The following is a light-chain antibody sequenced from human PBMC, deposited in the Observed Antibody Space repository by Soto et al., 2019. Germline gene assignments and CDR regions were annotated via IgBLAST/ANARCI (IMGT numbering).Light chain of an antibody. Sequence: QSALTQPPSASGSPGQSVTISCTGTSSDVGAYKYVSWYQQYPGKAPKLMIYEVSKRPSGVPDRFSGSKSGNTASLTVSGLQAKDEADYYCTSYVGSNIWVFGGGTQLTVL. CDR2: EVS. V-gene: IGLV2-8*01. CDR1: SSDVGAYKY. CDR3: TSYVGSNIWV. J-gene: IGLJ3*02.